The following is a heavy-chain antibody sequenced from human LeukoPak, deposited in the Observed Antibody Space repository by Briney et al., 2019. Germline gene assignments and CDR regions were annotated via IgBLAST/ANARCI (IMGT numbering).Heavy chain of an antibody. Sequence: SVKLSCKASGGTFSSYTISWVRQAPGQGLEWVGRIIPILGIANYAQKFQGRVTITADKSTRTAYMELSSLRSEDTAVYCCASRQPVLTVTYAFDIWGQGTMVTVSS. D-gene: IGHD4-17*01. J-gene: IGHJ3*02. CDR3: ASRQPVLTVTYAFDI. CDR2: IIPILGIA. CDR1: GGTFSSYT. V-gene: IGHV1-69*02.